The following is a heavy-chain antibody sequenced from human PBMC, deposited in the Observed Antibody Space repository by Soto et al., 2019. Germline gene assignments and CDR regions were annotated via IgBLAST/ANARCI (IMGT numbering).Heavy chain of an antibody. Sequence: EVQLLESGGGLVQPGGSLRLSCAASGFTFSSYAMSWVRQAPGKGLEWVSAISGSGGSTYYADSVKGRFTISRDNSKNALYLQMNSLRAEDTAVYYCAKDCTNGVCYTDFDYWGQGTLVTVSS. CDR2: ISGSGGST. V-gene: IGHV3-23*01. CDR3: AKDCTNGVCYTDFDY. CDR1: GFTFSSYA. D-gene: IGHD2-8*01. J-gene: IGHJ4*02.